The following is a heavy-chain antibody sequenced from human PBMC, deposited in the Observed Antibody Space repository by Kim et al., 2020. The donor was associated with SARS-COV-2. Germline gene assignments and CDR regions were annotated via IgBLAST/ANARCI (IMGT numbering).Heavy chain of an antibody. Sequence: GGSLRLSCAPSGFIVSNTYLSWVRQAPGKGLEWVSVIYTGATTYYADSVKGRFTISRDNSRNTVYIQMNSLRADDTAVYYCARLGPVTANYYYGMDVWGQGTTVTVSS. V-gene: IGHV3-53*01. J-gene: IGHJ6*02. CDR3: ARLGPVTANYYYGMDV. CDR1: GFIVSNTY. D-gene: IGHD2-21*02. CDR2: IYTGATT.